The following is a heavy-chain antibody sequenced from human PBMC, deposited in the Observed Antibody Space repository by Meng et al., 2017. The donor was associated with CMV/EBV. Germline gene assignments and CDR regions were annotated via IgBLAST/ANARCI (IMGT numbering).Heavy chain of an antibody. D-gene: IGHD4-23*01. J-gene: IGHJ4*02. V-gene: IGHV4-39*07. CDR1: GGSISSSSYY. CDR2: IYYSGST. CDR3: ARDPSLRWIDY. Sequence: RRLQGLGPELVNPPETSSLTCNVPGGSISSSSYYWGWIRQPPGKGLEWIGSIYYSGSTYYNPSLKSRVTISVDTSKNQFSLKLSSVTAADTAVYYCARDPSLRWIDYWGQGTLVTVSS.